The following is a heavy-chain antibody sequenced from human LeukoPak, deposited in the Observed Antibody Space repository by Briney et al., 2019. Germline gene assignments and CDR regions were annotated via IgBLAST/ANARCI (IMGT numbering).Heavy chain of an antibody. J-gene: IGHJ4*02. CDR3: ARNHPAPGDDY. Sequence: GGSLRLSCAASGFTFRTFWMNWVRQAPGKGLEWVANMNQDGSQTDYLDSVKGRFTTSRDNAKQSMYLQMDSLKVDDTAIYYFARNHPAPGDDYWGQGTLATVSS. CDR2: MNQDGSQT. V-gene: IGHV3-7*01. D-gene: IGHD1-14*01. CDR1: GFTFRTFW.